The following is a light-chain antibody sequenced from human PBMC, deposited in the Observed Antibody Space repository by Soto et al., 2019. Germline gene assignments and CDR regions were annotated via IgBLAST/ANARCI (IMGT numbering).Light chain of an antibody. CDR1: QRISSY. CDR2: AAS. Sequence: DIQMTQSPSSLSASVGDRVTITCRASQRISSYLNWYQQKPGKAPKILIYAASNLQSGVPSRFSGSGSGTDFPLTISSLQPEDFATYYCQQSYSAPRTFGQGTKVEIK. CDR3: QQSYSAPRT. V-gene: IGKV1-39*01. J-gene: IGKJ1*01.